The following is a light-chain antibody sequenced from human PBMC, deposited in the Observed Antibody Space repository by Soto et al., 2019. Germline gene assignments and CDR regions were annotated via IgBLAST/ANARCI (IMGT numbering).Light chain of an antibody. Sequence: EIVLTQSPATLSLSPGERATLSCRASQSVSSYLAWYQQKPGQAPRLLIYDASNRATGIPARFSGSGSGTDFTLTSSSLELEDFAVYYCQRRSNWPPTFGQGTRLEIK. V-gene: IGKV3-11*01. J-gene: IGKJ5*01. CDR2: DAS. CDR1: QSVSSY. CDR3: QRRSNWPPT.